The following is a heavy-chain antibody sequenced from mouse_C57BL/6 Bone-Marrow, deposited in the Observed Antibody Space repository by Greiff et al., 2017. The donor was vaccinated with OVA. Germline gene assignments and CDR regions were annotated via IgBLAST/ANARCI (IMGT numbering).Heavy chain of an antibody. CDR3: ARGPYYAMDY. J-gene: IGHJ4*01. CDR2: ISSGSSTI. V-gene: IGHV5-17*01. CDR1: GFTFSDYG. Sequence: EVKVVESGGGLVKPGGSLKLSCAASGFTFSDYGMHWVRQAPEKGLEWVAYISSGSSTIYYADTVKGRFTISRDNAKNTLFLQMTSLRSEETAMYYCARGPYYAMDYWGQGTSVTVSS.